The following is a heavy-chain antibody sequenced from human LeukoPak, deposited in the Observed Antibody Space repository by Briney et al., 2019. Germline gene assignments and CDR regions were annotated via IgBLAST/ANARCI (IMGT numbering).Heavy chain of an antibody. CDR2: INWNGGST. CDR3: ARAVANPVRRIRESHYYYYYMDV. Sequence: GGSLRLSCAASGFTFSSYSMNWVRQAPGKGLEWVSGINWNGGSTGYADSVKGRFTISRDNAKNSLYLQMNSLRAEDTALYYRARAVANPVRRIRESHYYYYYMDVWGKGTTDTVSS. J-gene: IGHJ6*03. D-gene: IGHD2-15*01. V-gene: IGHV3-20*04. CDR1: GFTFSSYS.